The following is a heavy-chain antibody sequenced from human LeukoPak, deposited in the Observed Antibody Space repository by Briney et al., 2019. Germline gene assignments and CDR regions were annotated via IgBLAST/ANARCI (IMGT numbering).Heavy chain of an antibody. D-gene: IGHD3-22*01. CDR2: ISAYNGNT. J-gene: IGHJ4*02. V-gene: IGHV1-18*01. CDR3: ARGILAYYHSSGHPFHY. Sequence: ASVKVSCKASGYTFTSHGISWVRQAPGQGLEWMGWISAYNGNTNYAQKLQGRVTMTTDTSTSTAYMELRSLRSDDTAVYYCARGILAYYHSSGHPFHYWGQGTLVTVSS. CDR1: GYTFTSHG.